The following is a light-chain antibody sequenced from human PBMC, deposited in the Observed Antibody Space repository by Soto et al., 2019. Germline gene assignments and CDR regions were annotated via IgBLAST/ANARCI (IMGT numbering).Light chain of an antibody. V-gene: IGLV1-47*02. CDR3: AAWDDRLSAVL. CDR1: SSNIGSNF. Sequence: QSVLTQPPSASGTPGQRVTISCSGSSSNIGSNFLYWYQHLPGTAPKLLIYANNQRPSAVPDRFSGSKSGASASLAISGLRSEDEADYYCAAWDDRLSAVLFGGGTQLTVL. J-gene: IGLJ2*01. CDR2: ANN.